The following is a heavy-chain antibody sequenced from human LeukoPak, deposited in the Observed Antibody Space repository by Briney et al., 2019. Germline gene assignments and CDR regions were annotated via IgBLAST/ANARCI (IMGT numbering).Heavy chain of an antibody. Sequence: GGSVRLSCAASGFSFSTSMMSWVRRVPGQGLEWVSTILQDAETTYYADSVRGRFTISRDNFKDTLFLQMSSLRAEDTAMYYCARDTCSSTSCYYYYYMDVWGKGTTVTVSS. CDR2: ILQDAETT. CDR1: GFSFSTSM. CDR3: ARDTCSSTSCYYYYYMDV. D-gene: IGHD2-2*01. V-gene: IGHV3-23*01. J-gene: IGHJ6*03.